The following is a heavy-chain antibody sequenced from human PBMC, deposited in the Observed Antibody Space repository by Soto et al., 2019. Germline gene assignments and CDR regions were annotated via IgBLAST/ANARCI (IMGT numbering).Heavy chain of an antibody. V-gene: IGHV1-69*04. CDR2: VNPILSMS. CDR3: ATRYGSGYRAFDY. J-gene: IGHJ4*02. CDR1: GDTFSFYS. D-gene: IGHD3-10*01. Sequence: QVQLVQSGAEVKRPGSSVKVSCKASGDTFSFYSINWVRQAPGLGLEWIGRVNPILSMSNYAQRFQGRVTMTADKSTSTAYMELSGLRSADTAMYYCATRYGSGYRAFDYLGQGALVTVSS.